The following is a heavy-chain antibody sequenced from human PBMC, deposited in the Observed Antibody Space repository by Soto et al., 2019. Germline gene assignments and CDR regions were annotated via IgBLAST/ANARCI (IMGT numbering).Heavy chain of an antibody. V-gene: IGHV3-66*01. D-gene: IGHD3-22*01. J-gene: IGHJ3*02. CDR2: IYSGGST. CDR3: ARSPITMIVPGSAFDI. Sequence: PGGSLRLSCAASGFTVSSNYMSWVRQAPGKGLEWVSVIYSGGSTYYADSVKGRFTISRDNSKNSLYLQMNSLRAEDTAVYYCARSPITMIVPGSAFDIWGQGTMVTVSS. CDR1: GFTVSSNY.